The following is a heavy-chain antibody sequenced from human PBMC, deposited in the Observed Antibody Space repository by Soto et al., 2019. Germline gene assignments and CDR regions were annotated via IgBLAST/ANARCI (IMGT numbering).Heavy chain of an antibody. CDR2: INHSGST. Sequence: SETLSLTCAVYSGSFSGYYWNWVRQSPGKWLEWIGEINHSGSTNYNPSLKSRVTISVDTSKNQFSLKLRSVTAADTALYYCARSRIAVAGSPVGDWGQGTLVTVSS. V-gene: IGHV4-34*01. CDR1: SGSFSGYY. CDR3: ARSRIAVAGSPVGD. D-gene: IGHD6-19*01. J-gene: IGHJ4*02.